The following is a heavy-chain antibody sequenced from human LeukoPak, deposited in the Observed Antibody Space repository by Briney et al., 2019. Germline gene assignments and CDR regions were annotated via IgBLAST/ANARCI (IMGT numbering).Heavy chain of an antibody. V-gene: IGHV4-59*11. J-gene: IGHJ3*02. D-gene: IGHD3-22*01. CDR1: GDSTGSHY. CDR2: ISYTGTT. CDR3: ARETYIIYSDSRTDAFDI. Sequence: RASETLSLTCTVSGDSTGSHYWTWIRQAPGRGLEWIGYISYTGTTNYNPSLKSRVTISVDTSKSQFSLKLTSVTAADTAIYYCARETYIIYSDSRTDAFDIWGQGTLVTVSS.